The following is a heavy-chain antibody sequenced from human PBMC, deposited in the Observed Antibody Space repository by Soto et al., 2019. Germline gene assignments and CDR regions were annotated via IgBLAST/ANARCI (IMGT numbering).Heavy chain of an antibody. D-gene: IGHD5-18*01. CDR1: GYSFTSYW. J-gene: IGHJ6*02. Sequence: PGESLKISCKGSGYSFTSYWISWVRQMPGKGLEWMGRIDPSDSYTNYSPSFQGHVTISADKSISTAYLQWSSLKASDTAMYYCAKQDIPAAIPDDVDTAMVTPYYYYGMYVWGQGTTVTVSS. CDR3: AKQDIPAAIPDDVDTAMVTPYYYYGMYV. CDR2: IDPSDSYT. V-gene: IGHV5-10-1*01.